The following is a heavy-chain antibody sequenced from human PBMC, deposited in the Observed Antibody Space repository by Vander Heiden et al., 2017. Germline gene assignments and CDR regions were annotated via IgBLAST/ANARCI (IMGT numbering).Heavy chain of an antibody. CDR3: ARHSFGNSWPFDS. D-gene: IGHD6-13*01. CDR1: GFTFSRDW. CDR2: VNGDGSST. Sequence: EVQLVESGGGLVQPGGSLRLSCAASGFTFSRDWRHWVRQVPGKGLVWVSHVNGDGSSTNYADSVKGRFTISRDNAKNTLYLQMNSLSAEDTAVYHCARHSFGNSWPFDSWGQGTLVTVSS. J-gene: IGHJ4*02. V-gene: IGHV3-74*01.